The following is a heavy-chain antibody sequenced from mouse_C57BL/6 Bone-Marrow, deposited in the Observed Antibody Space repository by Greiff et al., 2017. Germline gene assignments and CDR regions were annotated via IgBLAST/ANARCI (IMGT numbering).Heavy chain of an antibody. D-gene: IGHD2-3*01. V-gene: IGHV5-6*02. J-gene: IGHJ4*01. CDR2: ISSGGSYT. Sequence: DVMLVESGGDLVKPGGSLKLSCAASGFTFSSYGMSWVRQTPDKRLEWVATISSGGSYTYYPDSVKGRFTISRDNAKNTLYLQMSSLKSEDTAMYYCASHDGYYGYYAMDYWGQGTSVTVSS. CDR1: GFTFSSYG. CDR3: ASHDGYYGYYAMDY.